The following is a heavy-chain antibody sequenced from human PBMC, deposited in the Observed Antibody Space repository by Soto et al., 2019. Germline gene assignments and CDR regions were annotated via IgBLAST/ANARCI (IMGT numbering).Heavy chain of an antibody. CDR1: GFTFSRYS. CDR2: ISSSSSTI. D-gene: IGHD2-2*01. J-gene: IGHJ4*02. Sequence: GGSLRLSCAASGFTFSRYSMNWVRKAPGKGLEWVSYISSSSSTIYYADSVKGRFTISRDNAKNSLYLQMNSLRAEDTAVYYCARSLGYCSSTSCHPYYFDYWGQGT. CDR3: ARSLGYCSSTSCHPYYFDY. V-gene: IGHV3-48*01.